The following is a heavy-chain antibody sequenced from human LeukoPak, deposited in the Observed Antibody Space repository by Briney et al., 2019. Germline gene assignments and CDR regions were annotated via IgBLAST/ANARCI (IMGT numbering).Heavy chain of an antibody. CDR3: ARDFSARYTIDY. D-gene: IGHD5-18*01. V-gene: IGHV3-30*04. CDR2: IFYDGSSK. Sequence: GGSLRLSCAASGFAFNEYNMHWVRQAPGKGLEWVTFIFYDGSSKKEADSVKGRFSISRDNSKNTVYLQMNSLRPEDTAVYYCARDFSARYTIDYWGQGALVTVSS. J-gene: IGHJ4*02. CDR1: GFAFNEYN.